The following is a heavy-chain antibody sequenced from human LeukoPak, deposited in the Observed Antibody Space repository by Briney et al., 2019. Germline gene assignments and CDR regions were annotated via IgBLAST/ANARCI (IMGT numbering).Heavy chain of an antibody. J-gene: IGHJ4*02. D-gene: IGHD6-19*01. Sequence: SGRSLRLSCTASGFNFGSDAMHWVRQAPGKGLEWVAFIWSDGSNDHYADSVKGRFTISRDNSKNTVCLQMNSLRVEDTAVYYCARDPSGSGWSLSDWGQGTPVTVSS. V-gene: IGHV3-33*01. CDR2: IWSDGSND. CDR3: ARDPSGSGWSLSD. CDR1: GFNFGSDA.